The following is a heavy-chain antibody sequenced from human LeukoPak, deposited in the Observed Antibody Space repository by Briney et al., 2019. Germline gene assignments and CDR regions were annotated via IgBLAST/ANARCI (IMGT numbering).Heavy chain of an antibody. Sequence: GGSLRLSCAASGFTFSNAWMSWVCQAPGKGLEWVSVIYSGGGTYYADSVKGRFTISRDNSKNTLYLQMNSLRAEDTAVYYCARGASRDGSGYWGQGTLVTVSS. CDR2: IYSGGGT. CDR3: ARGASRDGSGY. D-gene: IGHD5-24*01. CDR1: GFTFSNAW. J-gene: IGHJ4*02. V-gene: IGHV3-66*01.